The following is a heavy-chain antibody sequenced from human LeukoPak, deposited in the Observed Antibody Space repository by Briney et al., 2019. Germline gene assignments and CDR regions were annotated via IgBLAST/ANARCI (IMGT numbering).Heavy chain of an antibody. CDR3: ARHDNDDDFDY. V-gene: IGHV7-4-1*02. CDR2: INMYTANP. J-gene: IGHJ4*02. CDR1: GYTFTRYA. Sequence: ASVKVSCKASGYTFTRYAINWLRQAPGQGLEWMGWINMYTANPAYAQGFTERFVFSLDTSVTTAYLQISNLKTEDTAVYYCARHDNDDDFDYWGQGTLVTVSS. D-gene: IGHD3-16*01.